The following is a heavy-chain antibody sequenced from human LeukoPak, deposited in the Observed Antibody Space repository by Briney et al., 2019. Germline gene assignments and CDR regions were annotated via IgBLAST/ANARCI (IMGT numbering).Heavy chain of an antibody. CDR3: ARDKGCMVPFDY. J-gene: IGHJ4*02. CDR1: GFTFGTFW. CDR2: IKQGGSEK. V-gene: IGHV3-7*01. Sequence: PGGSLRLSCEASGFTFGTFWMSWVRQAPGKGLEWVANIKQGGSEKNYVDSVKGRFTIARDDAKNSLYLQMNSLRAEDTAVYFCARDKGCMVPFDYWGQGTLVTDSS. D-gene: IGHD3-10*01.